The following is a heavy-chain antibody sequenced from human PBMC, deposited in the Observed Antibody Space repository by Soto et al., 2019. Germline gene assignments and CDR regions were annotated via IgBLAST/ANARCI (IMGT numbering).Heavy chain of an antibody. CDR2: IHYSGST. D-gene: IGHD3-10*01. CDR1: GGSISSGGYY. Sequence: PSETLSLTCTVSGGSISSGGYYWSWIRQHPGKGLEWIGYIHYSGSTYYNPSLKSRIIMSVDTSWNQFSLQLSSVTAADTAVYYCASGQIIRGVVDLFWDYWGQGTLVTVSS. V-gene: IGHV4-31*03. J-gene: IGHJ4*02. CDR3: ASGQIIRGVVDLFWDY.